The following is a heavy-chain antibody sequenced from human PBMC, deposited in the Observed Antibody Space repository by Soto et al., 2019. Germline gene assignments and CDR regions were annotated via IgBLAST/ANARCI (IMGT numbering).Heavy chain of an antibody. CDR2: ISAYNGNT. Sequence: ASVKVSCKASGYTFTSYGIGWVRRAPGQGLEWMGWISAYNGNTNYAQKLQGRVTMTTDTSTSTAYMELRSLRSDDTAVYYCARGKRAGRYYYGMDVWGQGTTVTVSS. CDR3: ARGKRAGRYYYGMDV. CDR1: GYTFTSYG. J-gene: IGHJ6*02. V-gene: IGHV1-18*01.